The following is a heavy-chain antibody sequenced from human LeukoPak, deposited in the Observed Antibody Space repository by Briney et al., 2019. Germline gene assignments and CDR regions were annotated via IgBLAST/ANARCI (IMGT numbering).Heavy chain of an antibody. J-gene: IGHJ4*02. CDR2: ISGGGGST. CDR3: AKGHSAHGTGFDY. Sequence: GGSLRLSCAASGFTFSCAMSWVRQAPGKGLEWVSAISGGGGSTSYADSVKGRFTISRDNLKNTLYVQMNSLRVEDTAVYYCAKGHSAHGTGFDYWGQGTLVIVSS. V-gene: IGHV3-23*01. CDR1: GFTFSCA. D-gene: IGHD1-1*01.